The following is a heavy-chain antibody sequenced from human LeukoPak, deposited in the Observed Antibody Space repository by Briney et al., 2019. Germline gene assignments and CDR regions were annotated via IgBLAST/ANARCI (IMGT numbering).Heavy chain of an antibody. D-gene: IGHD3-3*01. CDR2: IYYSGST. Sequence: SETLSLTCTVSGGSISSYYWSWIRQPPGKGLEWIGYIYYSGSTNYKSSLKSRVTISVDTSKNQFSLKLSSVTAADTAVYYCARLSGNYDFWSGYSFVERVFDYWGQGTLVTVSS. J-gene: IGHJ4*02. CDR3: ARLSGNYDFWSGYSFVERVFDY. V-gene: IGHV4-59*01. CDR1: GGSISSYY.